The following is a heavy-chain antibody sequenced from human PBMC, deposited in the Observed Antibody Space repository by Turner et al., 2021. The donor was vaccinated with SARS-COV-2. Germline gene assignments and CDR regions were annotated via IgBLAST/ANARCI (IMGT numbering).Heavy chain of an antibody. D-gene: IGHD3-22*01. CDR1: GLTFSSYT. J-gene: IGHJ5*02. CDR2: ISSSSSYI. V-gene: IGHV3-21*01. Sequence: EVQLVESGGGLVKPGGSLRLSCAASGLTFSSYTMYWVRQAPGKGLEWVSYISSSSSYIYYADSVKGRFTISRDNAKNSLYLQMNSLRAEDTAVYYCARGTYYYDSSVYSGTNWFDPWGQGTLVTVSS. CDR3: ARGTYYYDSSVYSGTNWFDP.